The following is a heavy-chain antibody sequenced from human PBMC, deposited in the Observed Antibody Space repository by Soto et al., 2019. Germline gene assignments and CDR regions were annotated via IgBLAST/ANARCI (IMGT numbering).Heavy chain of an antibody. V-gene: IGHV4-30-4*01. J-gene: IGHJ5*02. CDR2: IYYSGST. Sequence: SETLSLTCTVSGGSISSGDYYWSWIRQPPGKGLEWIGYIYYSGSTYYNPSLKSRVTISVDTSKNQFSLKLSSVTAADTAVYYCARTLVAATNWFDPWGQGTLVTVSS. CDR3: ARTLVAATNWFDP. CDR1: GGSISSGDYY. D-gene: IGHD2-15*01.